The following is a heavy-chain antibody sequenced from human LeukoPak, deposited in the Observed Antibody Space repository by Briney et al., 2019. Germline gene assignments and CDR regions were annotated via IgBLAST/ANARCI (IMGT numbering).Heavy chain of an antibody. J-gene: IGHJ5*02. CDR3: ARRLTQYDCFDP. CDR2: TYYRSTWYN. V-gene: IGHV6-1*01. CDR1: GDSVSSNSVT. Sequence: SQTLSLTCAISGDSVSSNSVTWNWIRQPPSRGLEWLGRTYYRSTWYNDYAVSVRGRITVNPDTSRNQFSLHLNSVTPEDTAVYYCARRLTQYDCFDPWGQGILVTVSS. D-gene: IGHD2-2*01.